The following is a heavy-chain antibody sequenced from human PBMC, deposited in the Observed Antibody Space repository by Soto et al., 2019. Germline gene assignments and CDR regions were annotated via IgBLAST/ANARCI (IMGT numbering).Heavy chain of an antibody. V-gene: IGHV4-59*01. CDR1: GGSISSYY. CDR3: ARDYGYCSSTSCFLFDY. CDR2: IYYSGST. D-gene: IGHD2-2*03. J-gene: IGHJ4*02. Sequence: QVQLQESGPGLVKPSETLSLTCTVSGGSISSYYWSWIRQPPGKGLEWIGYIYYSGSTNYNPSLKSRVTISVDTSNNQFSLKLSSVTAADTAVYYCARDYGYCSSTSCFLFDYWGQGTLVTVSS.